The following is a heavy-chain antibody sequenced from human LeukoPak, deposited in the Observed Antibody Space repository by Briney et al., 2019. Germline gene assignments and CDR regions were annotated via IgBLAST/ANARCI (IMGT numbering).Heavy chain of an antibody. CDR2: IYYSGST. V-gene: IGHV4-39*02. Sequence: SETLSLTCTVSAGSMHSGSHYWVWIRQPPGKGLEWIGSIYYSGSTYYNSSLENRVTMSIDTSKNHFSLRLRSLIAADTSVYFVAQRGDSGGNLVGLWGEGTLVTVSS. CDR1: AGSMHSGSHY. CDR3: AQRGDSGGNLVGL. D-gene: IGHD2-15*01. J-gene: IGHJ4*02.